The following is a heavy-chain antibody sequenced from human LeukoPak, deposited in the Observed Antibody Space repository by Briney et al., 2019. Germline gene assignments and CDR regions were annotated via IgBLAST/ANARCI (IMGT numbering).Heavy chain of an antibody. D-gene: IGHD3-16*01. CDR1: GGTFSSYA. CDR2: IIPILGIA. J-gene: IGHJ1*01. CDR3: AVPAYDTHFEEYFQH. V-gene: IGHV1-69*04. Sequence: GASVKVSCKASGGTFSSYAISWVRQAPGQGLEWMGRIIPILGIANYAQKFQGRVTTTADKSTSTAYMELSRLRSDDTAVYYCAVPAYDTHFEEYFQHWGQGTLVTVSS.